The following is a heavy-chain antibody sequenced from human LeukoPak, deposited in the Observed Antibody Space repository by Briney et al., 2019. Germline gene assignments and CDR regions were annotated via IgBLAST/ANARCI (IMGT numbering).Heavy chain of an antibody. J-gene: IGHJ4*02. CDR1: GYSFTSYW. D-gene: IGHD2-15*01. V-gene: IGHV5-51*01. CDR3: ARRYCSGGSCFDY. Sequence: GASLKISCKGSGYSFTSYWIDWVRQMPGKRLEWMGIIYPGASDTRYRPSFQGLVTIAAEKTISTAYLQCSSLKASDTVMYYCARRYCSGGSCFDYWGQGTLVTVSS. CDR2: IYPGASDT.